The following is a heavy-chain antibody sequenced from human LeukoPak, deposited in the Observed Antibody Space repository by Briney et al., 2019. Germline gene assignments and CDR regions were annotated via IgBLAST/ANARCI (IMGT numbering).Heavy chain of an antibody. D-gene: IGHD3-10*01. J-gene: IGHJ6*02. Sequence: SETLSLTCTVSGGSISSYYWSWIRQPPGKGLEWIGYIYYSGSTNYNPSLKSRVTVSVDTSKNQFSLKLSSVTAADTAVYYCAGDGGPYGSGSSPGDYYYGMDVWGQGTTVTVSS. V-gene: IGHV4-59*01. CDR1: GGSISSYY. CDR2: IYYSGST. CDR3: AGDGGPYGSGSSPGDYYYGMDV.